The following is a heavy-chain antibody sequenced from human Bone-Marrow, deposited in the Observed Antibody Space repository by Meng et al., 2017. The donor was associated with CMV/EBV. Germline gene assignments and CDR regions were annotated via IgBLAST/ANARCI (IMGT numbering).Heavy chain of an antibody. CDR1: GYTFTSYG. CDR2: ISAYNGNT. J-gene: IGHJ5*02. Sequence: ASVKVSCKASGYTFTSYGISWVRQAPGQGLEWMGWISAYNGNTNYAQKLQGRVTMTTDTSTSTAYMELRSLRSDDTAVYYCARVRNLYCSSSSGNISGWFDPWGRGTLVTVSS. D-gene: IGHD2-2*01. CDR3: ARVRNLYCSSSSGNISGWFDP. V-gene: IGHV1-18*01.